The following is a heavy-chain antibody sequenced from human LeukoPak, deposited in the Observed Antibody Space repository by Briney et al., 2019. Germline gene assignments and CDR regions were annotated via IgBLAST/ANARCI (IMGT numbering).Heavy chain of an antibody. J-gene: IGHJ4*02. CDR3: AKLGRITMIVVVIKGYGYFDY. CDR2: ISGSGGST. D-gene: IGHD3-22*01. CDR1: GFTFSSYA. V-gene: IGHV3-23*01. Sequence: PGGSLRLSCAASGFTFSSYAMSWVRQAPGKGLEWVSAISGSGGSTYYADSVKGRFTISRDNSKNTLYLQMNSLRAEDTAVYYCAKLGRITMIVVVIKGYGYFDYWGQGTLVTVSS.